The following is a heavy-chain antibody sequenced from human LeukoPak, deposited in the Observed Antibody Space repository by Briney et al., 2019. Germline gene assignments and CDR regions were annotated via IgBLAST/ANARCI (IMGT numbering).Heavy chain of an antibody. CDR3: ARLLGTVTTRGTGKYYFDY. CDR2: IYYSGST. V-gene: IGHV4-39*01. D-gene: IGHD4-17*01. CDR1: GGSNSSSSYY. Sequence: SETLSLTCTVSGGSNSSSSYYWGWIRQPPGKGLEWIGSIYYSGSTYYNPSLKSRVTISVDTSKDQFSLKLTSVTAADTAVYYCARLLGTVTTRGTGKYYFDYWGQGTLVTVSS. J-gene: IGHJ4*02.